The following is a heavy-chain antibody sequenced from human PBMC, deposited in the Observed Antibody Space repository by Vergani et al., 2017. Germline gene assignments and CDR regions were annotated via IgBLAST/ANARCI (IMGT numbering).Heavy chain of an antibody. V-gene: IGHV1-2*02. CDR2: INPNSGGT. CDR1: GYIFTGHY. J-gene: IGHJ2*01. D-gene: IGHD3-22*01. Sequence: QVQLVQSGAEVKKPGASVKVSCKASGYIFTGHYIHWARQALGQGPEWMGWINPNSGGTNYAQKFQGRVTMTRDTSISTAYMELSRLRSDDTAVYYCATAYYYDSSGSRTRYFDLWGRGTLVTVSS. CDR3: ATAYYYDSSGSRTRYFDL.